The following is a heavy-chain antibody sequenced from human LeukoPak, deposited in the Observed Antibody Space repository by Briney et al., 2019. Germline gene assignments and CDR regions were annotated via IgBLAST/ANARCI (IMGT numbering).Heavy chain of an antibody. CDR1: GYSFTSYW. V-gene: IGHV5-10-1*01. Sequence: GESLKISCKGSGYSFTSYWISWVRQMPGKGLEWMGRIDPSDSYTNYSPSFQGHVTISADKSISTAYLQWSSLKASDTAMYYCARHSPLTEKEALDYLCQASLVTVSS. J-gene: IGHJ4*02. CDR2: IDPSDSYT. CDR3: ARHSPLTEKEALDY. D-gene: IGHD1-14*01.